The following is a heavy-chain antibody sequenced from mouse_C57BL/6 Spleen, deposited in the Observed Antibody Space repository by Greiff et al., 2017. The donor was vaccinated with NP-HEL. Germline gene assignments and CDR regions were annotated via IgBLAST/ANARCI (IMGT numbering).Heavy chain of an antibody. CDR2: IYPSDSET. CDR3: ARWAYYSNYGDY. CDR1: GYTFTSYW. D-gene: IGHD2-5*01. J-gene: IGHJ4*01. Sequence: VQLQQPGAELVRPGSSAKLSCKASGYTFTSYWMDWVKQRPGQGLEWIGNIYPSDSETHYNQKFKDKATLTVDKSSSTAYMQLSSLTSEDSAVYYCARWAYYSNYGDYWGQGTSVTVSS. V-gene: IGHV1-61*01.